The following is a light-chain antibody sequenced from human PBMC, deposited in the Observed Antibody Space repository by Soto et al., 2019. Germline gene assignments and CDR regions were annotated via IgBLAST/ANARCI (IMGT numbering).Light chain of an antibody. CDR1: TSDVGGYNL. J-gene: IGLJ1*01. CDR3: CSYASSSSDV. V-gene: IGLV2-23*01. CDR2: EGT. Sequence: QSALTQPASVSGSPGQSITISCSGTTSDVGGYNLVSWYHQHTAKAPKLLIYEGTQRPSGVSSRFSGSKSGNTASLTISGLQAEDEADYYCCSYASSSSDVFGTGTKLTVL.